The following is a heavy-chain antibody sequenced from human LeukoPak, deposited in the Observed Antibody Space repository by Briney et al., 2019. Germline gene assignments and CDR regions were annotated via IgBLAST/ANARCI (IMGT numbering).Heavy chain of an antibody. J-gene: IGHJ4*02. CDR3: ARDGGYDFWSGYYQDY. D-gene: IGHD3-3*01. V-gene: IGHV1-69*13. CDR2: IIPIFGTA. Sequence: SVKVSCKASGGTFSSYAISWVRQAPGQGLEWMGGIIPIFGTANYAQKFQGRVTITADESTSTAYMELSSLRAEDTAVYYCARDGGYDFWSGYYQDYWGQGTLVTVSS. CDR1: GGTFSSYA.